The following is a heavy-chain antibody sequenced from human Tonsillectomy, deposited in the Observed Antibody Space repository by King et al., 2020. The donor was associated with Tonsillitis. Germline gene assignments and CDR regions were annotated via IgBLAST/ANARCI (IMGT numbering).Heavy chain of an antibody. D-gene: IGHD2-2*01. CDR3: ARVKYHLLERRTGWFDP. Sequence: QLQLQESGPGLVKPSETLSLTCTVSGGSISSSNYYWVWIRQPPGKGLEWIGSIYYSGSTYYNPSLKSRVTISVDTSKNQFSLKLSSVTAADTAVYYCARVKYHLLERRTGWFDPWGQGTLVTVSS. CDR2: IYYSGST. J-gene: IGHJ5*02. V-gene: IGHV4-39*01. CDR1: GGSISSSNYY.